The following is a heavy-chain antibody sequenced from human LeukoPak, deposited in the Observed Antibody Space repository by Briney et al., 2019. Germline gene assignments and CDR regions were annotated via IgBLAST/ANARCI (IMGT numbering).Heavy chain of an antibody. J-gene: IGHJ4*02. V-gene: IGHV3-30*18. Sequence: GGSLRLSCAASGITFSSYGMSWVRQAPGKGLEWVAVISFDGTNKFYADSVKGRFTISRDNSKKTVYLQMNSLRAEDAAVYYCAKGGGTGYSSSWYSNWGQGTLVTVSS. CDR3: AKGGGTGYSSSWYSN. CDR1: GITFSSYG. D-gene: IGHD6-13*01. CDR2: ISFDGTNK.